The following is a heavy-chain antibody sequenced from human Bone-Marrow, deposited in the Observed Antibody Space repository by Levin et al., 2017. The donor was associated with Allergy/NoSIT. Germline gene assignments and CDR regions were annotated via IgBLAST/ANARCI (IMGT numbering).Heavy chain of an antibody. CDR1: AGSISSGSYY. CDR3: AREVRPHYDIVTGARGGVDY. Sequence: PSQTLSLTCTVSAGSISSGSYYWSWIRQPAGKGLEWIGRIYSTGSTNYHPSLKSRVTISVDTSKNQVALKLTSVTAADTAVYYCAREVRPHYDIVTGARGGVDYWGQGTLVTVSS. J-gene: IGHJ4*02. V-gene: IGHV4-61*02. CDR2: IYSTGST. D-gene: IGHD3-9*01.